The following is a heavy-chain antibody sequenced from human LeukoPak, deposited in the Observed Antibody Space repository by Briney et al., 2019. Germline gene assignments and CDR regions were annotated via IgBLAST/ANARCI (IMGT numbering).Heavy chain of an antibody. D-gene: IGHD4-23*01. Sequence: ASVKVSCKASGYTSTSYDINWVRQATGQGLEWMGWMNPNSGNTGYAQKFQGRVTMTRNTSISTAYMELSSLRSEDTAVYYCARVDPDYGGPFDYWGQGTLVTVSS. J-gene: IGHJ4*02. CDR1: GYTSTSYD. CDR3: ARVDPDYGGPFDY. CDR2: MNPNSGNT. V-gene: IGHV1-8*01.